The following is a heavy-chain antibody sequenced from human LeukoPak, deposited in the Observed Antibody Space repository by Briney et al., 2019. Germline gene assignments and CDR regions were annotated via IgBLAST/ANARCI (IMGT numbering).Heavy chain of an antibody. CDR3: ARGFGSIYLDY. Sequence: GGSLRLSCAASGFTFNNYAMSWVRQAPGKGLEWVSAISGSGGTTYYADSVKGRFTISRDNSKNTLYLQLNSLRAEDTAVYYCARGFGSIYLDYWGQGTLVSVSS. CDR2: ISGSGGTT. V-gene: IGHV3-23*01. CDR1: GFTFNNYA. D-gene: IGHD2-15*01. J-gene: IGHJ4*02.